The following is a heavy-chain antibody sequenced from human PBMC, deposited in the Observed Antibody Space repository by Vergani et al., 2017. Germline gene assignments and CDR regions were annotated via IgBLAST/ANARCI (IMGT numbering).Heavy chain of an antibody. V-gene: IGHV4-61*02. CDR3: ARWSRAAGYSVPDS. CDR2: ILGSGTA. J-gene: IGHJ4*02. D-gene: IGHD6-13*01. CDR1: GASMSSVGYY. Sequence: QVQLQESGPGLVKPSQTLSLTCTVSGASMSSVGYYWTWLRQSAGKRLEWIGDILGSGTANYNPSFQGRVSMSVATSKNQFSLPLSSVNATDTAVYYCARWSRAAGYSVPDSWGQGTRVTVSS.